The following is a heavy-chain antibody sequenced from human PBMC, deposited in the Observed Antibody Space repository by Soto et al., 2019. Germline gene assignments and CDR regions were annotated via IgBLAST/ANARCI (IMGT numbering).Heavy chain of an antibody. Sequence: QLQLQESGPRLVKPSETLSLTCTVSDGSISSRSSYWGWIRQPPGKGLEWFGSINYSGSTYYNPSLKSRITVYVHTSKNPFPLNLRCVTAADTAVYFCAKAGFWSGYRVADYWGQGTLVTVAS. CDR2: INYSGST. D-gene: IGHD3-3*01. V-gene: IGHV4-39*01. CDR3: AKAGFWSGYRVADY. CDR1: DGSISSRSSY. J-gene: IGHJ4*02.